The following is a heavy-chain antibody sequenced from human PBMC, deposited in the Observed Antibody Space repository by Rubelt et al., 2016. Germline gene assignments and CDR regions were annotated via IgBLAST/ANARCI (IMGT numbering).Heavy chain of an antibody. D-gene: IGHD7-27*01. J-gene: IGHJ4*02. CDR2: ITSTSSTI. CDR1: SFS. Sequence: SFSMSWVRQVPGKGLEWVSYITSTSSTIYYADSVKGRFTISRDNAKNSLYLQMNSLRAEDTAVYYCARVTGVYFDYWGLGTLVTVSS. V-gene: IGHV3-48*04. CDR3: ARVTGVYFDY.